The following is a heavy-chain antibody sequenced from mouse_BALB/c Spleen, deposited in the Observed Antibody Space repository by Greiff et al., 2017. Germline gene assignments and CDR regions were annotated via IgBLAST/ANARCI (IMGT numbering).Heavy chain of an antibody. J-gene: IGHJ4*01. CDR1: GFNIKDTY. CDR2: IDPANGNT. Sequence: EVKLMESGAELVKPGASVKLSCTASGFNIKDTYMHWVKQRPEQGLEWIGRIDPANGNTKYDPKFQGKATITADTSSNTAYLQLSSLTSEDTAVYYCASITTATRDYAMDYWGQGTSVTVSS. V-gene: IGHV14-3*02. CDR3: ASITTATRDYAMDY. D-gene: IGHD1-2*01.